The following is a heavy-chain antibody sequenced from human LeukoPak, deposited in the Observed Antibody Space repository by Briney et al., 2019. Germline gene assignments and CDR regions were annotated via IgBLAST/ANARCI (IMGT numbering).Heavy chain of an antibody. V-gene: IGHV3-21*01. Sequence: KSGGSLRLSCAASGFTFSSYSMNWVRQAPGKGLEWVSSISSSSSYIYYADSVKGRFTISRDNAKNSLYLQMNSLRAEDTAVYYCARDAYSIAVAGTLLGYWGQGTLVTVSS. CDR2: ISSSSSYI. CDR3: ARDAYSIAVAGTLLGY. D-gene: IGHD6-19*01. J-gene: IGHJ4*02. CDR1: GFTFSSYS.